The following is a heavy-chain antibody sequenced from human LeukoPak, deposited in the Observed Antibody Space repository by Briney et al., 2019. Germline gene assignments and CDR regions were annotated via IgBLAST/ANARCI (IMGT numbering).Heavy chain of an antibody. V-gene: IGHV3-23*01. CDR1: GFTFAGYA. J-gene: IGHJ3*02. Sequence: RRSLRLSCAASGFTFAGYAMSWVRQAPGKGLEWVSGISDSGGTTYYADSVKGRFTISRDNSKNTLYLQMNSLRAEDTATYYCAREDPGPFDAFDTWGQGAKVTVSS. CDR3: AREDPGPFDAFDT. CDR2: ISDSGGTT.